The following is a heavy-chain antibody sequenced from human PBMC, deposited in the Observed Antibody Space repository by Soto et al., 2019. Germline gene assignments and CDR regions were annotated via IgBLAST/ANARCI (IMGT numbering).Heavy chain of an antibody. J-gene: IGHJ6*02. V-gene: IGHV1-18*01. Sequence: QVQLVQSGAEVKKPGASVKVSCKASGYTFITYGISWVRQAPGQGLEWMGWISSYNGNTNYAQKLQGRVTMTTDTTTTTAYMEPRSVRSDDTAVYYCARDRPTASTGARDCYDAIDVWGQGTMVTVSS. CDR2: ISSYNGNT. D-gene: IGHD6-6*01. CDR3: ARDRPTASTGARDCYDAIDV. CDR1: GYTFITYG.